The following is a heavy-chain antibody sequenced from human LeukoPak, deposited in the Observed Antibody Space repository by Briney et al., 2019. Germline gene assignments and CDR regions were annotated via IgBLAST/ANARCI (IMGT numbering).Heavy chain of an antibody. Sequence: SSETLSLTCTVSGGSISSYYWSWIRQPPGKGLEWIGFIYYSGSANYNPSLRNRVTMSVDTSKNQFSLKLTSVTAADTAVYYCARTGVVATSYFFDYWGQGILVTVSS. J-gene: IGHJ4*02. V-gene: IGHV4-59*01. CDR2: IYYSGSA. D-gene: IGHD5-12*01. CDR3: ARTGVVATSYFFDY. CDR1: GGSISSYY.